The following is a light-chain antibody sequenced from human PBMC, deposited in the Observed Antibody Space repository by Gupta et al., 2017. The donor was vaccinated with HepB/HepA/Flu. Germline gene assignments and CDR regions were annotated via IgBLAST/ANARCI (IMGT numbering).Light chain of an antibody. CDR1: QSVLYSSDNNNY. CDR3: QQYHTIPWT. CDR2: WAS. V-gene: IGKV4-1*01. J-gene: IGKJ1*01. Sequence: DIVMTQSPASLAVSLGERATINCKSSQSVLYSSDNNNYLSWYQQKPGQPPKLLIYWASAREYGVPDRFSASGSGTDFTLTISSLQAEDVAVHYCQQYHTIPWTFGQGTKVEIK.